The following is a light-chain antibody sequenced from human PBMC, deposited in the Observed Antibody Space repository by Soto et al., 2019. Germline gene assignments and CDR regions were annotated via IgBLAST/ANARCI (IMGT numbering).Light chain of an antibody. CDR3: QQYHYWWT. J-gene: IGKJ1*01. V-gene: IGKV3-15*01. CDR2: DAS. Sequence: EIVMTQSPATLSVSPGETATLSCRASQSISSHLAWYQQKPGQAPRLLMHDASARATGIPARFSASGSGTEFTLTISSLQSEDFAFYYCQQYHYWWTFGQGTKVEIK. CDR1: QSISSH.